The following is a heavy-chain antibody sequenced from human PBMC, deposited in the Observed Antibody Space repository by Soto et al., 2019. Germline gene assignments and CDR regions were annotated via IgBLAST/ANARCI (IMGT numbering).Heavy chain of an antibody. D-gene: IGHD6-19*01. J-gene: IGHJ5*02. CDR2: IYYSGST. Sequence: SETLSLTCTVSGGSIISYYCILIRHPPFKGLEWIGYIYYSGSTNYNPSLKSRVTISVDTSKNQFSLKLSSVTAADTAVYYCARLGRGGSGWYLSWFDPWGQGTLVTVSS. CDR1: GGSIISYY. V-gene: IGHV4-59*01. CDR3: ARLGRGGSGWYLSWFDP.